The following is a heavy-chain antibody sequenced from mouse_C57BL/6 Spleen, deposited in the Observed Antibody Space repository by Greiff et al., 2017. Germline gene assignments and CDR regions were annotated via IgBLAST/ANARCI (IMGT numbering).Heavy chain of an antibody. D-gene: IGHD2-3*01. CDR3: AREAFAGYSRSR. CDR1: GYTFTSYG. J-gene: IGHJ2*01. V-gene: IGHV1-81*01. CDR2: IYPRSGNT. Sequence: QVQLQQSGAELARPGASVKLSCKASGYTFTSYGISWVKQRTGQGLEWIGEIYPRSGNTYYNEKFKGKDTLTADKSSSTAYMELSGLTSEDSAVDFGAREAFAGYSRSRGGQGTTLTVSS.